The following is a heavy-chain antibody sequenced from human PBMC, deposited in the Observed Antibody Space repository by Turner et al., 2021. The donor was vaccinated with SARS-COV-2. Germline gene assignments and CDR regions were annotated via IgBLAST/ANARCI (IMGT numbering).Heavy chain of an antibody. J-gene: IGHJ4*02. D-gene: IGHD5-12*01. CDR1: GFTVSSNY. CDR2: IYSGGST. CDR3: ARHKWRRGAFDY. V-gene: IGHV3-66*04. Sequence: EVQLVESGGGLVQPGGSLRLQCAASGFTVSSNYMSWVRRAPGKGLEWVSLIYSGGSTDYADSVKGRFTISRDNSKNTLSLQMNSLRAEDTAVYYCARHKWRRGAFDYWGQGTLVTVSS.